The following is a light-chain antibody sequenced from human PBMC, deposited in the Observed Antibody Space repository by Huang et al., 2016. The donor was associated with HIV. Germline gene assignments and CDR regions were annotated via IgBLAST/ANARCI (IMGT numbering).Light chain of an antibody. CDR1: QNITNKF. CDR3: QQYVSAPLT. CDR2: GAS. V-gene: IGKV3-20*01. Sequence: EIVLTKSPGTLPLSPGEIAALSCRASQNITNKFLAWYQTKVGQAPMLLIYGASSRAIGIPERFSVSGSGTDFTLTITRLGPQDSAVYYCQQYVSAPLTFGGGTGVEI. J-gene: IGKJ4*01.